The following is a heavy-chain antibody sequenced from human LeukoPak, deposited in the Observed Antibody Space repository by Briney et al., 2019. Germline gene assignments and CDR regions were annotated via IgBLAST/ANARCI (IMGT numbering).Heavy chain of an antibody. Sequence: GGSLRLSCAASGFTFDDYTMHWVRQAPGKGLEWVSGISWNSGSIGYADSVKGQFTISRDNAKNSLYLQMNSLRAEDTALYYCAKGENYDSSGPFDYWGQGTLVTVSS. CDR2: ISWNSGSI. V-gene: IGHV3-9*01. CDR3: AKGENYDSSGPFDY. D-gene: IGHD3-22*01. CDR1: GFTFDDYT. J-gene: IGHJ4*02.